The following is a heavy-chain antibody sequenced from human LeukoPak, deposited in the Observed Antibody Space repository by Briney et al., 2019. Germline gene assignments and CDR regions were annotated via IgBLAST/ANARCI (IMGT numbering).Heavy chain of an antibody. CDR2: ISSSGGST. Sequence: GGSLRLSCAASGFIFRDYNMNWVRQAPGKGLEWVSAISSSGGSTYYADSVKGRFTISRDNSKNTLYLQMNSLRAEDTAIYYCAKDRYCSSNSCHSYYYGLDVWGQGTTVTVSS. CDR3: AKDRYCSSNSCHSYYYGLDV. V-gene: IGHV3-23*01. J-gene: IGHJ6*02. CDR1: GFIFRDYN. D-gene: IGHD2-2*01.